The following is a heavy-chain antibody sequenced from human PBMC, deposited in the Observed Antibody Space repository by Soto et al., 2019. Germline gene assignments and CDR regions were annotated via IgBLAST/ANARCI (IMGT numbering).Heavy chain of an antibody. J-gene: IGHJ6*02. D-gene: IGHD3-3*01. CDR1: GFTFSSYA. Sequence: GGSLRLSCAASGFTFSSYAMSWVRQAPGKGLEWVSAISGSGGSTYYADSVKGRFTISRDNSKNTLYLQMNSLRAEDTAVYYCAKLLGYDFWSGYRYYYYGMDVWGQGTTVTVSS. CDR3: AKLLGYDFWSGYRYYYYGMDV. V-gene: IGHV3-23*01. CDR2: ISGSGGST.